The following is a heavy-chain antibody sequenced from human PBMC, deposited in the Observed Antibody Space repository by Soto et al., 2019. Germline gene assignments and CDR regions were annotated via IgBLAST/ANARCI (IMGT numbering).Heavy chain of an antibody. J-gene: IGHJ6*02. V-gene: IGHV4-31*03. CDR2: IYYSGST. Sequence: QVQLQESGPGLVKPSQTLSLTCTVSGGSISSGGYYWIWIRQHPGKGLEWIGYIYYSGSTYYNPSPKSRVTISVDTSKNQFSLKLSSVTAADTAVYYCARVCGGECNYGMDVWGQGTTVTVSS. CDR3: ARVCGGECNYGMDV. D-gene: IGHD2-21*01. CDR1: GGSISSGGYY.